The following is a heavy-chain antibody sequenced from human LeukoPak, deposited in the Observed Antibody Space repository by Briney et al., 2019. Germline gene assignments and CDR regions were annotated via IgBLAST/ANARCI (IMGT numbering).Heavy chain of an antibody. D-gene: IGHD5-18*01. J-gene: IGHJ4*02. CDR1: GGSISSYY. CDR3: ARGQKYRNGYTVTELGSGYFDY. Sequence: SETLSLTCTVSGGSISSYYWSWVRQPPGKGLEWIGFVYYTGSTNYSPSLKSRVTISVDTSKNQFSLTLSSVTAADTAVYYCARGQKYRNGYTVTELGSGYFDYWGQGTLVTVSS. V-gene: IGHV4-59*01. CDR2: VYYTGST.